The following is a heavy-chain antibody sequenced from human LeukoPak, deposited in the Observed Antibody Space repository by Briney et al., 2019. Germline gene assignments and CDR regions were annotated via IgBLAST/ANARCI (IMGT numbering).Heavy chain of an antibody. D-gene: IGHD2-2*01. J-gene: IGHJ4*02. Sequence: GASVKVSCKASGYTFTSYDINWVRQAPGQGLEWMGGIIPIFGTAKYAQKLQGRVTITADESTNIAYMELSSLRSEDTAVYYCARDRYVSQRYFDYWGQGTLVTVSS. CDR1: GYTFTSYD. CDR3: ARDRYVSQRYFDY. V-gene: IGHV1-69*13. CDR2: IIPIFGTA.